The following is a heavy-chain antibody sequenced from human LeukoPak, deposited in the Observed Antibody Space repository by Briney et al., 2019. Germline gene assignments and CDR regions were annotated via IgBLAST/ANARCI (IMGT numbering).Heavy chain of an antibody. Sequence: XGSLRLSCAASGFTFSSYDMHWVRQATGKGLEWVSAIGTAGDTYYPGSVKGRFTISRENAKNSLYLQMNSLRAGDTAVYYCARSIAATQLLDPWGQGTLVTVSS. CDR3: ARSIAATQLLDP. V-gene: IGHV3-13*01. D-gene: IGHD6-6*01. CDR2: IGTAGDT. CDR1: GFTFSSYD. J-gene: IGHJ5*02.